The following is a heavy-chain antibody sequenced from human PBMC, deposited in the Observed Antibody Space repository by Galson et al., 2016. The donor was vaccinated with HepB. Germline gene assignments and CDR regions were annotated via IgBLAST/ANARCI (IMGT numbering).Heavy chain of an antibody. D-gene: IGHD3-10*01. CDR2: IRGDGIVS. V-gene: IGHV3-7*01. J-gene: IGHJ4*02. CDR1: GFTFNAHW. CDR3: SREITGSYFD. Sequence: SLRLSCAASGFTFNAHWMNWVRQAPGKGLEWVANIRGDGIVSYYAESVRGRCTISRDNAKNSLYLQMNGLRVEETAVCYCSREITGSYFDWGQGTLVTVSS.